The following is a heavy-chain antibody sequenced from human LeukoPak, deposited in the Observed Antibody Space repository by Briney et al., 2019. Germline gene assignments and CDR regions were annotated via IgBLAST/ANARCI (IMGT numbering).Heavy chain of an antibody. V-gene: IGHV4-59*01. CDR3: ARGRYDILTGRNWFDP. CDR1: GGSISSYY. J-gene: IGHJ5*02. Sequence: SETLSLTCTVSGGSISSYYWSWIRQPPGKGLEWLGYIYYSGSTNYNPSLKSRVTISVDTSKNQFSLKLSSVTAADTAVYYCARGRYDILTGRNWFDPWGQGTLVTVSS. CDR2: IYYSGST. D-gene: IGHD3-9*01.